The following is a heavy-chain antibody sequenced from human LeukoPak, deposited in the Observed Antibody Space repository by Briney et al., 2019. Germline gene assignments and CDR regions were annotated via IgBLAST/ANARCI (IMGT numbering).Heavy chain of an antibody. V-gene: IGHV3-23*01. CDR1: GFTFSNHA. CDR2: ISGSGGRT. D-gene: IGHD3-10*01. J-gene: IGHJ4*02. Sequence: GGSLRLSCVASGFTFSNHAMSWVRQAPGKGLEWVAAISGSGGRTYYADSVKGRFTISRENARNSLYLQMNSLRAGDTAVYYCARAVPMARGVNYYDYWGQGTLVTVSS. CDR3: ARAVPMARGVNYYDY.